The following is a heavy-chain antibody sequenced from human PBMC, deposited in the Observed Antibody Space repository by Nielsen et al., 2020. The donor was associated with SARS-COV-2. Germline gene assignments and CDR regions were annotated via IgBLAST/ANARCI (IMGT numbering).Heavy chain of an antibody. V-gene: IGHV4-59*01. CDR3: ARGYGGSGSYSRLGYYYYGMDV. CDR2: IYYSGST. CDR1: GGSISSYY. D-gene: IGHD3-10*01. Sequence: SETLSLTCTVSGGSISSYYWSWIRQPPGKGLEWIGYIYYSGSTNYNPSLKSRVTISVDTSKNQFSLKLSSVTAADTAVYYCARGYGGSGSYSRLGYYYYGMDVWGQGTTVTVSS. J-gene: IGHJ6*02.